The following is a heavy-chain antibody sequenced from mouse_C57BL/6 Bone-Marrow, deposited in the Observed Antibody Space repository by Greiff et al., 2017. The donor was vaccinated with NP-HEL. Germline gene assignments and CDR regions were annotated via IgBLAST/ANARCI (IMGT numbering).Heavy chain of an antibody. V-gene: IGHV1-55*01. CDR3: ARWRLRRGFAY. Sequence: QVQLQQPGAELVKPGASVKMSCKASGYTFTSYWITWVKQRPGQGLEWIGDIYPGSGSPNYNEKFKSKATLTVDTSSSTAYMQLSILTSEDSAVYYCARWRLRRGFAYWGQGTLVTVSA. D-gene: IGHD2-4*01. CDR2: IYPGSGSP. CDR1: GYTFTSYW. J-gene: IGHJ3*01.